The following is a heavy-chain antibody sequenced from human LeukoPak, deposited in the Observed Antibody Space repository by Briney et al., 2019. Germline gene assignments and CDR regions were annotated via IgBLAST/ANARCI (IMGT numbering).Heavy chain of an antibody. Sequence: SETLSLTCAVYGGSFSGYYWSWIRQPPGKGLEWIGEINHSGSTNYNPSLKSRVTISVDTSKNQFSLKLSSVTAADTAVYYCARGGAAAGITRYNWFDPWAREPWSPSPQ. V-gene: IGHV4-34*01. CDR2: INHSGST. D-gene: IGHD6-13*01. CDR3: ARGGAAAGITRYNWFDP. J-gene: IGHJ5*02. CDR1: GGSFSGYY.